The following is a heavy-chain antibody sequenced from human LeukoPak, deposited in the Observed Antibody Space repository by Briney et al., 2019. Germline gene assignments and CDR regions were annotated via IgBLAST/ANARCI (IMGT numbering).Heavy chain of an antibody. J-gene: IGHJ4*02. V-gene: IGHV4-39*01. CDR1: GASISSSSYY. CDR3: VRQSGSVYVPVDY. Sequence: SETLSLTCTVSGASISSSSYYWGWIRQPPGKGLEWIGTIFYAGSTYYNPSLKSRVTRSVDTSKNQFSLKLKSVTAADTAVYYCVRQSGSVYVPVDYWGQGTLVTVSS. CDR2: IFYAGST. D-gene: IGHD3-10*02.